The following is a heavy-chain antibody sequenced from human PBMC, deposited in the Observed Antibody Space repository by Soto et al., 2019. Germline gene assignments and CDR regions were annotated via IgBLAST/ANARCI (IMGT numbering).Heavy chain of an antibody. D-gene: IGHD3-3*01. CDR2: IYYSGRT. Sequence: QVQLQESGPGLVKPSETLSLTCTVSGGSISSYYWSWIRQPPGKGLEWIGYIYYSGRTNYNPSLNRRVTIAVDTSKTQFSLKLSSVTAADTAVYYCARGTPYDFWSGYYWFDPWGQGPLVTVSS. V-gene: IGHV4-59*01. J-gene: IGHJ5*02. CDR1: GGSISSYY. CDR3: ARGTPYDFWSGYYWFDP.